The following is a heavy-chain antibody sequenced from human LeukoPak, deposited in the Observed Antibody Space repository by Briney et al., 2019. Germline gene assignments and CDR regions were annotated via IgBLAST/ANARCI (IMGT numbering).Heavy chain of an antibody. J-gene: IGHJ6*03. Sequence: GGSLTLSCAASGFTFSGSAMHWVRQASGKGLEWVGRIRSKANSYATAYAASVKGRFTISRDDSKNTAYLQMNSLKTEDTAVYYCTSLHGSPYYYYYMDVWGKGTTVTVSS. CDR3: TSLHGSPYYYYYMDV. V-gene: IGHV3-73*01. D-gene: IGHD1-26*01. CDR2: IRSKANSYAT. CDR1: GFTFSGSA.